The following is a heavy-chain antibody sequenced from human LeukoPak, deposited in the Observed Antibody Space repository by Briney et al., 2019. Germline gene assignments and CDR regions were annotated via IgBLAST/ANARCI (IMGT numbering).Heavy chain of an antibody. J-gene: IGHJ4*02. CDR1: GFSFSSYA. D-gene: IGHD3-3*01. V-gene: IGHV3-23*01. Sequence: GGSLRLSCAASGFSFSSYAMSWVRQAPGKGLEWVSAISGSGDNTYYADSVKGRFTISRDNSRNTLYLQMNSLRAEDTAVYYCAKDSWSGQPTSDYFDYWGQGTLVTVSS. CDR2: ISGSGDNT. CDR3: AKDSWSGQPTSDYFDY.